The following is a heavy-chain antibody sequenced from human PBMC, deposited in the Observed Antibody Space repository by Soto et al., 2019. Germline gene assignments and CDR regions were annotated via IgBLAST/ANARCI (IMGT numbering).Heavy chain of an antibody. CDR2: IIPIFGTA. V-gene: IGHV1-69*13. D-gene: IGHD3-16*02. CDR3: ATTFRGYVWGSYRPYYGMDV. CDR1: GGTFSSYA. Sequence: ASVKVSCTASGGTFSSYAISWVRQAPGQGLEWMGGIIPIFGTANYAQKFQGRVTITADESTSTAYMELSSLRSEDTAVYYCATTFRGYVWGSYRPYYGMDVWGQGTTVTV. J-gene: IGHJ6*02.